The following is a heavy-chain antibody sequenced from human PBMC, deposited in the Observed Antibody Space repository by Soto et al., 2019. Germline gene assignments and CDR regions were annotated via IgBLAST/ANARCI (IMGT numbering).Heavy chain of an antibody. Sequence: QVQLQESGPGLVKPSETLSLTCTVSGGSISSYYWSWIRQSAGKGLEWLGRFYTTGTPDYNPSLKIRLSMSTDTSKNQLSLRLTSVTAADTGVYYCARAGNQYGVDVWGQGTTVTVSS. CDR1: GGSISSYY. J-gene: IGHJ6*02. CDR3: ARAGNQYGVDV. D-gene: IGHD3-10*01. V-gene: IGHV4-4*07. CDR2: FYTTGTP.